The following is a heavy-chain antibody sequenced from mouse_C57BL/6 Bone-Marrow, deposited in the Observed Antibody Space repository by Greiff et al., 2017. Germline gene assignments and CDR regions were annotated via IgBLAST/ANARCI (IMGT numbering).Heavy chain of an antibody. V-gene: IGHV1-64*01. Sequence: VQLQQPGAEPVKPGASVKLSCKASGYTFASYWMHGVKQRPGQGLEWSGMIHPNSGSTKYNEKFKRKATLTVEKSSSTAYMQLSSLTSEDSAVYFCANLLLRNDWGQGTTLAVSS. CDR2: IHPNSGST. CDR3: ANLLLRND. CDR1: GYTFASYW. D-gene: IGHD1-1*01. J-gene: IGHJ2*01.